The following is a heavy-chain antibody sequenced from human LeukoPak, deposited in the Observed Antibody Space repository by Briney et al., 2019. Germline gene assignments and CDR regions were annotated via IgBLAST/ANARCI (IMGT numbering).Heavy chain of an antibody. CDR2: IYYSGST. Sequence: SETLSLTCTVSGGSISSYYWSWIRQPPGKGLEWIGYIYYSGSTNYNPSLKSRVTISVDTSKNQFSLKLSSVTAADTAVYYCARVWGYVWGSSTFDPWGQGTLVAVSS. D-gene: IGHD3-16*01. CDR3: ARVWGYVWGSSTFDP. CDR1: GGSISSYY. V-gene: IGHV4-59*08. J-gene: IGHJ5*02.